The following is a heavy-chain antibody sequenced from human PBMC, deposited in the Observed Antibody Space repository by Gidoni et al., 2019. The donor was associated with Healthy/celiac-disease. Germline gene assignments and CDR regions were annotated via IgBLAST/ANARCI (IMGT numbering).Heavy chain of an antibody. J-gene: IGHJ5*02. CDR3: ARDPSQPTKASSSWYRVWFDP. V-gene: IGHV1-2*02. CDR2: INPNSGGT. D-gene: IGHD6-13*01. CDR1: GYTFTGYY. Sequence: QVQLVQSGAEVKKPGASVKVSCKASGYTFTGYYMHWVRQAPGQGLEWMGWINPNSGGTNYAQKFQGRVTMTRDTSISTAYMELSRLRSDDTAVYYCARDPSQPTKASSSWYRVWFDPWGQGTLVTVSS.